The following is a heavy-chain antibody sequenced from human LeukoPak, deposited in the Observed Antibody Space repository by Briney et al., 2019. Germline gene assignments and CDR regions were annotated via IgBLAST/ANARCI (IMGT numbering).Heavy chain of an antibody. CDR3: ARTGSGGDLDI. CDR1: GFTFSNHW. Sequence: GGSLRLSCAASGFTFSNHWLHWVRQAPGKGLVWVSRINGDGTSTIYADSVKGRFTISRDNAKSTVYLQMNSLRAEDTAVYYCARTGSGGDLDIWGQGTMVTVST. V-gene: IGHV3-74*01. D-gene: IGHD2-15*01. CDR2: INGDGTST. J-gene: IGHJ3*02.